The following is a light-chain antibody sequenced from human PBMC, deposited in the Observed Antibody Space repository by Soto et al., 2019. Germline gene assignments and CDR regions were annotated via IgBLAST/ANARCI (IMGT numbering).Light chain of an antibody. CDR3: QHYANWPLT. Sequence: EIVLTQSPATLSASPGERVTLSCRASQTASDNLAWYQQKPGQSPRLLIYGASTRATDIPVRFSGSGSGTDFTLTINSLQSEDFAIYYCQHYANWPLTFGGGTKVESK. V-gene: IGKV3-15*01. J-gene: IGKJ4*01. CDR1: QTASDN. CDR2: GAS.